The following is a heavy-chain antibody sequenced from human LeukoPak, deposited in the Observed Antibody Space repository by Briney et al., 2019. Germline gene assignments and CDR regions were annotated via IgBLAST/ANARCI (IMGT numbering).Heavy chain of an antibody. CDR2: VYHSGSS. V-gene: IGHV4-38-2*01. CDR1: GHSISTTHY. D-gene: IGHD4-23*01. Sequence: SETLSLTCAVSGHSISTTHYWGWIRQSPGKGLEWIGFVYHSGSSYFKPSLKGRVSMSVDTSQNQFSLTLTSVTVADTAVYYRARVSDDGNGGNSGANYFDIWGQGTLVTVST. J-gene: IGHJ4*02. CDR3: ARVSDDGNGGNSGANYFDI.